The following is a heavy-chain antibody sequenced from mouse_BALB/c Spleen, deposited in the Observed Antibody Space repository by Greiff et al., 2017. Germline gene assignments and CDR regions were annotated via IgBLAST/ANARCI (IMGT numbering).Heavy chain of an antibody. J-gene: IGHJ3*01. CDR3: ARDQGYGSSSFAY. CDR1: GFTFSSYG. D-gene: IGHD1-1*01. Sequence: EVKVVESGGGLVQPGGSLKLSCAASGFTFSSYGMYWVRQTPDKRLELVATINSNGGSTYYPDSVKGRFTISRDNAKNTLYLQMSSLKSEDTAMYYCARDQGYGSSSFAYWGQGTLVTVSA. CDR2: INSNGGST. V-gene: IGHV5-6-3*01.